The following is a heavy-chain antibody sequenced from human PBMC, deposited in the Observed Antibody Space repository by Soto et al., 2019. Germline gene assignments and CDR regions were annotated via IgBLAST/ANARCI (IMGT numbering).Heavy chain of an antibody. D-gene: IGHD5-18*01. Sequence: QVQLVQSGAEVREPGASVKVSCKASGYTFTNYGVSWVRQAPGQGLEWMGWIGGYKGNTNYAQKLQGRFTLTTDTSASTSYMELTSLRSDDTAVYYCAPHTLDTGMPSGYWGQGTLVTVSS. CDR1: GYTFTNYG. V-gene: IGHV1-18*01. J-gene: IGHJ4*02. CDR3: APHTLDTGMPSGY. CDR2: IGGYKGNT.